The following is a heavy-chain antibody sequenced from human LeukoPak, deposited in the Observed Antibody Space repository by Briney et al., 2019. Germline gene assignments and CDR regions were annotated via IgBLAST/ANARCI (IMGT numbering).Heavy chain of an antibody. J-gene: IGHJ3*02. Sequence: GASVKVFCKASGYTFTSYDISWVGQAPGQGLEWMGWISAYNGNTNYAQKLQGRVTMTTDTSTSTAYMELRSLRSDDTAVYYCARDCLRLGLGVGGSCYSGRDAFDIWGQGTMVTASS. D-gene: IGHD2-15*01. CDR2: ISAYNGNT. CDR3: ARDCLRLGLGVGGSCYSGRDAFDI. CDR1: GYTFTSYD. V-gene: IGHV1-18*04.